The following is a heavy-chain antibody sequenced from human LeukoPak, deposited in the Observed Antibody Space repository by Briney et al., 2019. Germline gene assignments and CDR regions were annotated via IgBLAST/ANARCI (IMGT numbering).Heavy chain of an antibody. CDR3: ARLRGGVQLWGD. Sequence: KPSETLSLTCTVSGGSITSNSYSWGWIRQPPGKGLQWIVTLSHAGTNYYNPSLKSRVTMPVDRSKNQLSLKLTSVTATDTAVYYCARLRGGVQLWGDWGQGTLVTVSS. V-gene: IGHV4-39*01. CDR1: GGSITSNSYS. D-gene: IGHD5-18*01. J-gene: IGHJ4*02. CDR2: LSHAGTN.